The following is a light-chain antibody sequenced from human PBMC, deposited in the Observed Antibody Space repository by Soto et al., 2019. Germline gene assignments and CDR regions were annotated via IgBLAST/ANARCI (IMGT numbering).Light chain of an antibody. CDR1: SSDVGGYSY. Sequence: QSVLTQPASVSGSPGQSITISCTGTSSDVGGYSYVSWYQQHPVKTPKLMIYEVSNRPSGVSHRLSGSKSGNTASLTISGLQTEDEADYYCSSFSSIAREVFGGGTKLTVL. V-gene: IGLV2-14*01. J-gene: IGLJ2*01. CDR2: EVS. CDR3: SSFSSIAREV.